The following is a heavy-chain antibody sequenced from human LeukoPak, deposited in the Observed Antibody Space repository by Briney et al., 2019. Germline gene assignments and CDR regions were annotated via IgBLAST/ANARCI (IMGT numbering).Heavy chain of an antibody. CDR1: GFTVSSNY. CDR2: IYSGGST. CDR3: ARDRTGTLDY. J-gene: IGHJ4*02. D-gene: IGHD1-1*01. Sequence: PRGSLRLSCAASGFTVSSNYMSWVRQAPGKGLEWVSVIYSGGSTYYADSVKGRFTISRDNSKNTLYLQMNSLRAEDTAVYYCARDRTGTLDYWGQGTLVTVSS. V-gene: IGHV3-53*01.